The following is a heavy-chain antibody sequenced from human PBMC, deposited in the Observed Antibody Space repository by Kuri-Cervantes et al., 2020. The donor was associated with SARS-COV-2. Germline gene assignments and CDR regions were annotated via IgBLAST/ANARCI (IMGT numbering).Heavy chain of an antibody. J-gene: IGHJ6*03. Sequence: ASVKVSCKASGHTFTSYGISWVRQAPGQGLEWMGWISAYNGNTNYAQKLQGRVTMTTDTSTSTAYMELRSLRSDDTAVYYCARSRGGLNLLAYYYYYYMDVWGKGTTVTVSS. V-gene: IGHV1-18*01. CDR3: ARSRGGLNLLAYYYYYYMDV. D-gene: IGHD3-10*01. CDR2: ISAYNGNT. CDR1: GHTFTSYG.